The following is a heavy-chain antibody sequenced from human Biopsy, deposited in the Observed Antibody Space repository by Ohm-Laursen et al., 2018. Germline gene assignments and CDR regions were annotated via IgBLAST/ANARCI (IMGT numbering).Heavy chain of an antibody. V-gene: IGHV1-2*02. CDR2: IDPKRGGT. CDR1: AYTFGDHR. J-gene: IGHJ5*01. CDR3: ARELGDFWGGRQFDF. D-gene: IGHD3-3*01. Sequence: ASVKVSSKVSAYTFGDHRIHWVRQAPGQGLEWMGWIDPKRGGTNYAQKFQGRVTMTRDTSISTTYMELRRLTSDDTAVFYCARELGDFWGGRQFDFWGQGTLVTVSS.